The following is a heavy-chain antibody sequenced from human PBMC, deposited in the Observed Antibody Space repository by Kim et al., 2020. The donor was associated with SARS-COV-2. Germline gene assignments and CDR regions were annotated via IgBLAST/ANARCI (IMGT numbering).Heavy chain of an antibody. V-gene: IGHV4-39*01. CDR3: ARHKRYSSGWYVDF. Sequence: SETLSLTCTVSGGSLSSSSYYWGWIRQPPGKGLEWIGTAYYIGNTYYTPSLKSRVTISVDTSKNQFSLKLGSVTAADTAVYYCARHKRYSSGWYVDF. D-gene: IGHD6-19*01. J-gene: IGHJ2*01. CDR1: GGSLSSSSYY. CDR2: AYYIGNT.